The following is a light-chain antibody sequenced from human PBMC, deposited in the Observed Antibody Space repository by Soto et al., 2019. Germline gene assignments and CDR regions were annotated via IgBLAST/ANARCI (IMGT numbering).Light chain of an antibody. CDR1: QSVSSN. J-gene: IGKJ1*01. Sequence: EIVMTQSPATLSGSPGERATLSCRASQSVSSNLAWYQQKPDQAPRLLIYGASTRATGIPARFSGSGSGTEFTLTISSLQSEDFAVYYCQQYNNWGTFGQGTKVEIK. CDR2: GAS. CDR3: QQYNNWGT. V-gene: IGKV3-15*01.